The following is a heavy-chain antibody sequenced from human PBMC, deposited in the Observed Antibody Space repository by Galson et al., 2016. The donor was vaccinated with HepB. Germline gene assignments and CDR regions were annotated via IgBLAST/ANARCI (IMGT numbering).Heavy chain of an antibody. CDR3: ARMVPLYSGGWYVRGDGWFDP. V-gene: IGHV3-9*01. D-gene: IGHD6-19*01. Sequence: SLRLSCAASGFTFDDYGMDWVRQAPGKGLEWVAGISWNSVGVGYADSVKGRFTISRDNSKNSLYLQMNNLRAEDTAVYYCARMVPLYSGGWYVRGDGWFDPWGQGTLVTVSS. J-gene: IGHJ5*02. CDR2: ISWNSVGV. CDR1: GFTFDDYG.